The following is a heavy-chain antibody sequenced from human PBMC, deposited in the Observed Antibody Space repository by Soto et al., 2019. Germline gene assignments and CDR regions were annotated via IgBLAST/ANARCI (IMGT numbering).Heavy chain of an antibody. CDR3: APAYSSSWYWWFDP. Sequence: QITLKESGPTLVKPTQTLTLTCTFSGFSLSTSGVGVGWIRQPPGKALEWLALIYWDDDKRYSPSLKSRLTIXKXTLXTQVVLTMTTMDPVDTATYYCAPAYSSSWYWWFDPWGQGTLVTVSS. D-gene: IGHD6-13*01. J-gene: IGHJ5*02. CDR1: GFSLSTSGVG. V-gene: IGHV2-5*02. CDR2: IYWDDDK.